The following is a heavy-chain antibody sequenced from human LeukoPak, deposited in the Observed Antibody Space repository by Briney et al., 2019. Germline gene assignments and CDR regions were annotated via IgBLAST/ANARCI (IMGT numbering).Heavy chain of an antibody. J-gene: IGHJ5*02. D-gene: IGHD3-10*01. Sequence: ASVKVSCKASGYTFTGYYMHWVRQAPGQGLEWMGRINPNSGGTNYAQKFQGRVTMTRDTSIGTAYMELSRLRSDDTAVYYCARDGGMVGGSHGPWGQGTLVTVSS. CDR1: GYTFTGYY. CDR3: ARDGGMVGGSHGP. V-gene: IGHV1-2*06. CDR2: INPNSGGT.